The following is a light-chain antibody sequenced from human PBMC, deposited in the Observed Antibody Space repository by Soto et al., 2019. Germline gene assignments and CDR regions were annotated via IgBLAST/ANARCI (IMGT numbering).Light chain of an antibody. CDR3: HQTYSTPHT. J-gene: IGKJ1*01. Sequence: DIQMTQSPSSLSASVGDRVTITCRAGQTVTDYLNWYQHKPGKAPKLLIYSASTLQSGVPSRFSGSGSGTDFTLTITSLQPEDFGTYYCHQTYSTPHTFGKGTKVDIK. V-gene: IGKV1-39*01. CDR2: SAS. CDR1: QTVTDY.